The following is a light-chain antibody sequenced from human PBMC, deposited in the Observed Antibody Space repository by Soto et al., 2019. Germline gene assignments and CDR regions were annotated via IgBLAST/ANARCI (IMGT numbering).Light chain of an antibody. V-gene: IGKV3-20*01. CDR2: DAS. Sequence: EIVLTQSPGTLSLSPGERATLSCRASQSVSSGYLAWYHQKPGQAPRLLNYDASSRATGIPDRFSGSGSGTDFTLTISRLEHEDFAVYYCQQHGSSPITFGQGTRLEIK. J-gene: IGKJ5*01. CDR3: QQHGSSPIT. CDR1: QSVSSGY.